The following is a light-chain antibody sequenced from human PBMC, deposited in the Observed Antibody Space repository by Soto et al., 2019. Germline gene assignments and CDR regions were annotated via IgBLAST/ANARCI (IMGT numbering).Light chain of an antibody. CDR3: QQYGSSPLT. CDR2: GAS. V-gene: IGKV3-20*01. Sequence: EVLLTQSPGTLSLSPGERATLSCRASQSVSSSDLAWYQQKPGQAPRLIISGASGRETGIPERFSASGSGTEFTLTIRRLEPEDFAVYFCQQYGSSPLTFGGGTKVDIK. CDR1: QSVSSSD. J-gene: IGKJ4*01.